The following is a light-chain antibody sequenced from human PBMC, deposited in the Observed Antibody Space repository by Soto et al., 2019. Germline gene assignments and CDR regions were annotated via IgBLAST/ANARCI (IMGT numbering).Light chain of an antibody. V-gene: IGLV2-14*01. Sequence: QSALTQPASVSGSPGQSITISCTGTSSDVGSYNYVSWYQQHPGKAPKLMIYDVSNRPSGVSNRFSGSKSGNTASLTISGLQAEDEADYYCSSYASSRDVLLGGGTKLTVL. J-gene: IGLJ2*01. CDR1: SSDVGSYNY. CDR2: DVS. CDR3: SSYASSRDVL.